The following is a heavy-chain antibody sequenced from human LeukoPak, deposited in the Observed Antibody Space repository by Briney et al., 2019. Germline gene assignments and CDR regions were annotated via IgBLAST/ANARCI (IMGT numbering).Heavy chain of an antibody. Sequence: SDTLSLTCAVHGVSLSDYFWSWLRQSPEKGLEWIGDIDHSGPTNYHPSFKSRVTVSLDTSKNEFSLKLTSVTAADTAVYYCTRQYSSSYHSDHWGQGTVVTVSS. V-gene: IGHV4-34*01. CDR2: IDHSGPT. CDR1: GVSLSDYF. D-gene: IGHD6-6*01. CDR3: TRQYSSSYHSDH. J-gene: IGHJ4*02.